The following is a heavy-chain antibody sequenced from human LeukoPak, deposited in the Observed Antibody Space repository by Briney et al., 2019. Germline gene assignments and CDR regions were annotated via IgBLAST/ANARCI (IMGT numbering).Heavy chain of an antibody. J-gene: IGHJ4*02. CDR2: THHSGNT. CDR3: ARHPSRAAPFDY. Sequence: SETLSLTCIVPGDSVSGYYWNWIRQPPGKGLEWIGYTHHSGNTLYNPSLKSRVTTSVDTSKNQFSLKLSSVTAADTAVYYCARHPSRAAPFDYWGQGTLVTVSS. V-gene: IGHV4-59*08. CDR1: GDSVSGYY. D-gene: IGHD2-15*01.